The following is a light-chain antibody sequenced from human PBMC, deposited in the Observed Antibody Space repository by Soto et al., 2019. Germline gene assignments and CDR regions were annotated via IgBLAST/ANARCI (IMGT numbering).Light chain of an antibody. Sequence: QSALTQPASVSGSPGQSITISCTGTSGDIGSYNRVSWHQQHPGKAPKLMIYEVSNRPSGVSNRFSASKSGNTASLTISGLQTEDEADYYCSSYTSTTTLEVFGGGTKVTVL. J-gene: IGLJ3*02. V-gene: IGLV2-14*01. CDR2: EVS. CDR1: SGDIGSYNR. CDR3: SSYTSTTTLEV.